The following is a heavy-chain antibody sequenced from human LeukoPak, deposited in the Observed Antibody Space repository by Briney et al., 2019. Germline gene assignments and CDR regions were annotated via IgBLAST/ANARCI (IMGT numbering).Heavy chain of an antibody. CDR2: IYYSGST. V-gene: IGHV4-59*01. CDR3: TRGSIAYYYMDV. D-gene: IGHD3-22*01. J-gene: IGHJ6*03. CDR1: GGSISSYY. Sequence: SETLSLTCTVSGGSISSYYWSWVRQPPGKGLEWIGNIYYSGSTNYNPSLKSRVTISVDTSKNQFSLKLSSVTAADTAVYYCTRGSIAYYYMDVWGKGTTVTVSS.